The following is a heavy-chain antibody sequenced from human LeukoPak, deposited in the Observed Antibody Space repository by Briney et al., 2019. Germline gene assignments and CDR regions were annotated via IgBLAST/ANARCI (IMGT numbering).Heavy chain of an antibody. V-gene: IGHV1-8*01. CDR1: GYTFTSYD. D-gene: IGHD4-11*01. CDR2: MNPNSGNT. CDR3: ARAPNPTITTVDYFDY. Sequence: ASVKVSCKASGYTFTSYDINWVRQATGQGLEWMGWMNPNSGNTGYAQKFQGRVTMTRNTSISTAYMELSSLSFEDTAVYYCARAPNPTITTVDYFDYGGQGTLVTVSS. J-gene: IGHJ4*02.